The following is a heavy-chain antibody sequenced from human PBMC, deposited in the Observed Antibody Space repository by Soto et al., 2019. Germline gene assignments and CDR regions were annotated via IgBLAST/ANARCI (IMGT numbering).Heavy chain of an antibody. Sequence: VQLVESGGGLVQPGGSLRLSCAASGFTFSSYWMSWVRQAPGKGLEWVANIKQDGSEKYYVDSVKGRFTISRDNAKNSLYLQMNSLRAEDTAVYYCAREGNIVVVPAAKFDYWGQGTLVTVSS. V-gene: IGHV3-7*01. CDR1: GFTFSSYW. J-gene: IGHJ4*02. D-gene: IGHD2-2*01. CDR3: AREGNIVVVPAAKFDY. CDR2: IKQDGSEK.